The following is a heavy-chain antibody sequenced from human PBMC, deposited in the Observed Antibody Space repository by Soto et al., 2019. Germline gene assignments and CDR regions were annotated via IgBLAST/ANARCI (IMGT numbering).Heavy chain of an antibody. CDR3: ATVAGSFFDY. J-gene: IGHJ4*02. V-gene: IGHV4-4*07. CDR2: IHSSGIT. Sequence: QVQLQESGPGLVKPSETLSLACTVSGGSITDYYWTWIRQPAGKALECIGRIHSSGITNYNPSLTSRGTMSVDTSKNQFSLKLSSVTAADTAVDYCATVAGSFFDYWGQGSLVTVSS. CDR1: GGSITDYY. D-gene: IGHD1-26*01.